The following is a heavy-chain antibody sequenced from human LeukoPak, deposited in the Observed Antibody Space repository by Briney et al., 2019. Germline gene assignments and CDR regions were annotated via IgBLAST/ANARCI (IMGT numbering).Heavy chain of an antibody. Sequence: ASVKVSCKVSGYTLTELSMHWVRQAPGKGLEWMGGFDPEDGETIYAQKFQGRVTITADKSTSTAYMELSSLRSEDTAVYYCARGGSGSYEGYYYYYYMDVWGKGTTVTVSS. D-gene: IGHD3-10*01. J-gene: IGHJ6*03. CDR1: GYTLTELS. V-gene: IGHV1-24*01. CDR2: FDPEDGET. CDR3: ARGGSGSYEGYYYYYYMDV.